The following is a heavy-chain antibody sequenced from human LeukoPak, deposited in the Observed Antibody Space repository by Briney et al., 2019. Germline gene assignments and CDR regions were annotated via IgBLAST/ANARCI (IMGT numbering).Heavy chain of an antibody. J-gene: IGHJ4*02. V-gene: IGHV1-24*01. CDR1: GFTLTELS. Sequence: SVKVSCKVSGFTLTELSMHWVRQAPGKGLEWIGGFDPEDGETIYAQKFQGRVTMTEDTSTDTAYMELSSLRSEDTAVYYCATDLSAARPNYFDYWGQGTLVTVSS. D-gene: IGHD6-6*01. CDR3: ATDLSAARPNYFDY. CDR2: FDPEDGET.